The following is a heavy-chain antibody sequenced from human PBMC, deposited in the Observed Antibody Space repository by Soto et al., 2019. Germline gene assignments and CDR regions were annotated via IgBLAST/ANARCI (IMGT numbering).Heavy chain of an antibody. V-gene: IGHV1-18*04. CDR1: GYTFTSYG. J-gene: IGHJ3*02. CDR3: ARGNYYDSSGYYPAHAFDI. D-gene: IGHD3-22*01. Sequence: RASVKVSCKASGYTFTSYGISWVRQAPGQGLEWMGWISAYNGNTNYAQKLQGRVTMTTDTSTSTAYMELRSLRSDDTAVYYCARGNYYDSSGYYPAHAFDIWGQGTMVTVSS. CDR2: ISAYNGNT.